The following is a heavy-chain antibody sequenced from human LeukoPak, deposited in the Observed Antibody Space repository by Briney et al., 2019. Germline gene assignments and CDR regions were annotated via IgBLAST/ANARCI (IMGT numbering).Heavy chain of an antibody. CDR1: RDSISRGSYY. V-gene: IGHV4-39*01. D-gene: IGHD4-17*01. J-gene: IGHJ5*02. Sequence: PSETLSLTRTVSRDSISRGSYYWGWIRQPPGKGLEWIGTIYYSGSTYYSPSLKSRVTISVDTAKNYFSLSLRSVTAADTALYYCARQDYVSSYFDPWGQGTLVTVSS. CDR2: IYYSGST. CDR3: ARQDYVSSYFDP.